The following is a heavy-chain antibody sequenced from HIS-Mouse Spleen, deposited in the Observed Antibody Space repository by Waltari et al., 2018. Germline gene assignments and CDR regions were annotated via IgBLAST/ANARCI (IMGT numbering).Heavy chain of an antibody. J-gene: IGHJ4*02. CDR1: GGSFSGYY. V-gene: IGHV4-34*01. D-gene: IGHD3-16*02. CDR3: ARGRGYDYVWGSYRYTGYYFDY. CDR2: INHSGST. Sequence: QVQLQQWGAGLLKPSETLSLTCAVYGGSFSGYYWSWIRQPPGKGLEWIGEINHSGSTNYNPSLKSRVTISVDTSKNQFSLKLSSVTAADTAVYYCARGRGYDYVWGSYRYTGYYFDYWGQGTLVTVSS.